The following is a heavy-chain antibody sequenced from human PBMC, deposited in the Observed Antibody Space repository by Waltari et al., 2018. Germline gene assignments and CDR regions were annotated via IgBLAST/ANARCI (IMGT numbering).Heavy chain of an antibody. CDR1: GFTVSSSH. CDR2: LYTSDGT. V-gene: IGHV3-53*01. D-gene: IGHD6-25*01. Sequence: EVQLVESGVGLIQPGGSLRLSCAASGFTVSSSHMSWVRQAPGKGLEWVSVLYTSDGTYYADSVRGRFTISRDNAKNTLYLQMNSLRAEDTALYYCAREQRTYYFDYWGQGTLVTVSS. CDR3: AREQRTYYFDY. J-gene: IGHJ4*02.